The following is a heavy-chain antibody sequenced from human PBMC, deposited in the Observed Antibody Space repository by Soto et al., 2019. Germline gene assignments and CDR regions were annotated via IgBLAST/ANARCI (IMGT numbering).Heavy chain of an antibody. Sequence: GGSLRLSCAASGFTFSSYGMHWVRQAPGKGLEWVAVISYDGSNKYYADSVKGRFTISRDNSKNTLYLQMNSLRAEDTAVYYCAKDRGAVAGTGLGSLNPYYFDFWGQGTLVTVSS. CDR2: ISYDGSNK. CDR3: AKDRGAVAGTGLGSLNPYYFDF. CDR1: GFTFSSYG. J-gene: IGHJ4*02. D-gene: IGHD6-19*01. V-gene: IGHV3-30*18.